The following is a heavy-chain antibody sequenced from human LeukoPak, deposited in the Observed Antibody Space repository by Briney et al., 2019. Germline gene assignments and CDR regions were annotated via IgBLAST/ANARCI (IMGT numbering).Heavy chain of an antibody. CDR2: VSFDGRSE. Sequence: PGGSLRLSCAASGFIFSKYALHWVRQAPGKGLEWVAVVSFDGRSEYYADSVKGRFTISRDNSKNTLYLQMNSLRAEDTAVYYCAKISGKNYYYDSSGYYYGGDDYWGQGTLVTVSS. CDR3: AKISGKNYYYDSSGYYYGGDDY. J-gene: IGHJ4*02. D-gene: IGHD3-22*01. CDR1: GFIFSKYA. V-gene: IGHV3-30*18.